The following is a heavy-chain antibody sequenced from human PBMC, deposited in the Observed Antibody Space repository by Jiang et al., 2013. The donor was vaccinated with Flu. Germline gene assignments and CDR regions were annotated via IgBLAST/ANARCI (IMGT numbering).Heavy chain of an antibody. CDR3: ARGVTTHAEFDY. CDR1: GVSISDYY. J-gene: IGHJ4*02. V-gene: IGHV4-4*07. Sequence: PGLVKPSETLSLICSVSGVSISDYYWSWIRQPAGKGLERIGRIYGSGNSNYSPSLKSRVTMSVDTSKTQFTLKLTSVTAADTAVYYCARGVTTHAEFDYWGQGTLVTVSS. CDR2: IYGSGNS. D-gene: IGHD1-1*01.